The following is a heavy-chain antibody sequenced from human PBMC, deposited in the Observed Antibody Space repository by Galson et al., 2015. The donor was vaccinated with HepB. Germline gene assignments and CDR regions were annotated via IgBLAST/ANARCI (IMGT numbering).Heavy chain of an antibody. V-gene: IGHV3-11*06. D-gene: IGHD2-2*01. CDR2: ISSSSSYT. CDR3: ARAARISIVVVPAATNNWFDP. J-gene: IGHJ5*02. Sequence: SLRLSCAASGFTFSSYAMSWIRQAPGKGLEWVSYISSSSSYTNYADSVKGRFTISRDNAKNSLYLQMNSLRAEDTAVYYCARAARISIVVVPAATNNWFDPWGQGTLVTVSS. CDR1: GFTFSSYA.